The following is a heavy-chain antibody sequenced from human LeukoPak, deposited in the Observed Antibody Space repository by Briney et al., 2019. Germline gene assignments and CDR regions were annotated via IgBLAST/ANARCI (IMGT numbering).Heavy chain of an antibody. D-gene: IGHD3-10*01. CDR1: GYSFTSYG. J-gene: IGHJ6*03. V-gene: IGHV1-18*01. CDR2: ISTYNGNT. CDR3: ARDLHRVVVRGVPHYYYYMDV. Sequence: RASVKVSCKASGYSFTSYGISWVRQAPGQGLGWMGWISTYNGNTNYAQKVQGRVTMTTDTSTSTAYMELRSLRSDDTAVYYCARDLHRVVVRGVPHYYYYMDVWGKGTTVTVSS.